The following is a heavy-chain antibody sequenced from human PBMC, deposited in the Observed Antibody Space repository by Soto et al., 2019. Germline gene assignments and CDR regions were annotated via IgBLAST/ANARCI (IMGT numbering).Heavy chain of an antibody. CDR3: ARGVTPGSVYGMDV. CDR2: IIPIFGTA. Sequence: GASVKVSCKASGGTFSSYAISWVRQAPGQGLEWMGGIIPIFGTANYAQKFQGRVTITADESTSTAYMELSSLRSEDTAVYYCARGVTPGSVYGMDVWGQGTTVTVSS. CDR1: GGTFSSYA. J-gene: IGHJ6*02. V-gene: IGHV1-69*13. D-gene: IGHD3-10*01.